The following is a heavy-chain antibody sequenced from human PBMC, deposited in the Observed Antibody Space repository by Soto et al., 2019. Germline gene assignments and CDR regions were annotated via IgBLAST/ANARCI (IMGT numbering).Heavy chain of an antibody. CDR1: GFTVSSNY. CDR3: ARSYCGGDCYFEVYWYFDL. V-gene: IGHV3-66*01. J-gene: IGHJ2*01. CDR2: IYSGGST. D-gene: IGHD2-21*01. Sequence: GGSLRLSCAASGFTVSSNYMSWVRQAPGKGLEWVSVIYSGGSTYYADSVKGRFTISRDNSKNTLYLQMNSLRAEDTAVYYCARSYCGGDCYFEVYWYFDLWGRGTLVTVSS.